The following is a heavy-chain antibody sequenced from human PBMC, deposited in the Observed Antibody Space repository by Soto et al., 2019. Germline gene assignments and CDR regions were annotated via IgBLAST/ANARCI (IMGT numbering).Heavy chain of an antibody. CDR2: IYYSGST. CDR3: ARQGYCSSTSCYAGWFDP. Sequence: AETLSLTCTVSGGSISSSSYYWGWIRQPPGKGLEWIGSIYYSGSTYYNPSLKSRVTISVDTSKNQFSLKLSSVTAADTAVYYCARQGYCSSTSCYAGWFDPWGQGTLVTVSS. D-gene: IGHD2-2*01. J-gene: IGHJ5*02. V-gene: IGHV4-39*01. CDR1: GGSISSSSYY.